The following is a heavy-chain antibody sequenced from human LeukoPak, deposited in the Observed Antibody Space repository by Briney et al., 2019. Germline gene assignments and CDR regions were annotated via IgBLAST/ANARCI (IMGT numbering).Heavy chain of an antibody. CDR2: IYSGGST. J-gene: IGHJ3*02. D-gene: IGHD3-3*01. V-gene: IGHV3-53*01. CDR3: AKDDPYYDFWSGKGLGDAFDI. CDR1: GFIVSSNY. Sequence: PGGSLRLSCAASGFIVSSNYMSWVRQAPGKGLEWVSLIYSGGSTYYADSVKGRFTISRDNSKNTLYLQMNSLRAEDTAVYYCAKDDPYYDFWSGKGLGDAFDIWGQGTMVTVSS.